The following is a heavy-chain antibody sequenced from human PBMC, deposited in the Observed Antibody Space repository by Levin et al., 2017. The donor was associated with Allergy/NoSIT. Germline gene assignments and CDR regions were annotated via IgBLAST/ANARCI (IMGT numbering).Heavy chain of an antibody. Sequence: EASVKVSCKASGGTFNTFAFSWVRQAPGQGLEWMGGFIPIFNKAYYARRFEDKVTITADESTSTAYMELSSLRSEDTAVYYCARGHYYPSGNYNNDYWGQGTLVTVSS. J-gene: IGHJ4*02. CDR2: FIPIFNKA. CDR1: GGTFNTFA. CDR3: ARGHYYPSGNYNNDY. D-gene: IGHD3-10*01. V-gene: IGHV1-69*13.